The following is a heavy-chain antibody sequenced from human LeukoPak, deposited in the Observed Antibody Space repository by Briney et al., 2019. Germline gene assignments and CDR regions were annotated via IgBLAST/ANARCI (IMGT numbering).Heavy chain of an antibody. CDR3: ARGVNDFWSGYYMGV. CDR2: ISTYNGNA. J-gene: IGHJ6*04. D-gene: IGHD3-3*01. V-gene: IGHV1-18*01. CDR1: GYTFTNYG. Sequence: ASVTVSCKASGYTFTNYGVNWVRRAPGQGLEWMGWISTYNGNANYAQSLQGRITMTTDTSTSTAYMELRSLRSDDTAVYYCARGVNDFWSGYYMGVWGKGTTVTVSS.